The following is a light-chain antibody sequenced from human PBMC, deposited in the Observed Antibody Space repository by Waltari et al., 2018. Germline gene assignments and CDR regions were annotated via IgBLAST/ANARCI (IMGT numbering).Light chain of an antibody. J-gene: IGLJ1*01. CDR1: RSNLGSHY. Sequence: QAVLTHPPSAASTTGHRVTSPCSGSRSNLGSHYLYWYPQLPGTAPNLLIYRNPERPARVPARFSASKYGTSASLVISELRSEDEGIYYCASWDESHYVFGPGTTVTVL. V-gene: IGLV1-47*01. CDR2: RNP. CDR3: ASWDESHYV.